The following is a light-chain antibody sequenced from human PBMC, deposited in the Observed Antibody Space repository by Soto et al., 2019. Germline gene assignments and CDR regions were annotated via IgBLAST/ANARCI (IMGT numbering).Light chain of an antibody. CDR1: QSVSSSY. Sequence: EILLTQSPGTLSLSPGERATLSCRASQSVSSSYLSWYQLKPGQAPRLLIYGASSRPTGIPDRFSGSGSGTDFTLTISRLEPEDFAVYYCQQYGYSFRAFGQGTKVEL. V-gene: IGKV3-20*01. J-gene: IGKJ1*01. CDR3: QQYGYSFRA. CDR2: GAS.